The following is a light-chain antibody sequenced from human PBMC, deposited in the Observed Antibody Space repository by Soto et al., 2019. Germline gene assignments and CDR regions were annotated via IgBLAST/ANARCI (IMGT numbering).Light chain of an antibody. CDR3: QQYNNWPPWT. J-gene: IGKJ1*01. Sequence: EIVLTQSPGTLSLSPGERATLSCRASQSVSSSYLAWHQQKPGQAPRLLIYGASSRATGIPDRFSGSGSGTDFTLTISSLQSEDFAVYYCQQYNNWPPWTFDQGTKVDIK. CDR1: QSVSSSY. CDR2: GAS. V-gene: IGKV3-20*01.